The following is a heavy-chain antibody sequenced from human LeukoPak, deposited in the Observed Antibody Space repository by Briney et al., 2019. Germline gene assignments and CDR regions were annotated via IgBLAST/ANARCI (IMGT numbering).Heavy chain of an antibody. D-gene: IGHD1-7*01. V-gene: IGHV4-61*02. CDR1: GGSISSGSYY. Sequence: SETLSLTCTVSGGSISSGSYYWSWIRQPAGQGLEWIGRIYTSGSTNYNPSLKSRVTISVDTSKNQFSLKLSSVTAADTAVYYCARDNWNYSNFDYWGQGTLVTVSS. J-gene: IGHJ4*02. CDR2: IYTSGST. CDR3: ARDNWNYSNFDY.